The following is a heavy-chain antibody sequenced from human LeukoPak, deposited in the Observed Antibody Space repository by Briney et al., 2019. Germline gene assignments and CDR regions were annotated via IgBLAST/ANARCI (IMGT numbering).Heavy chain of an antibody. Sequence: ASVKVSCKASGYTFTSYNMHWVRQVPGQGPEWMGWINANSGTTNSAQKFQGRLTVTRDTSISTAYMDLSRLTSDDTAVYYCARAMSGDLFDYWGQGTPVTVSS. CDR2: INANSGTT. CDR1: GYTFTSYN. D-gene: IGHD3-10*01. CDR3: ARAMSGDLFDY. V-gene: IGHV1-2*02. J-gene: IGHJ4*02.